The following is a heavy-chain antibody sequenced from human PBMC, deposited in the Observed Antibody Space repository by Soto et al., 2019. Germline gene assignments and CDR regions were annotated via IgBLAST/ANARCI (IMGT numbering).Heavy chain of an antibody. Sequence: GASVKVSCKASGYTFTSYCISWVRQAPGQGLEWMGWISAYNGNTNYAQKLQGRVAMTTDTSTSTAYMELRSLRSDDTAVYYCARGLNDYIWGSYRYDAFDIWGQGTMVTVSS. V-gene: IGHV1-18*01. CDR3: ARGLNDYIWGSYRYDAFDI. D-gene: IGHD3-16*02. CDR1: GYTFTSYC. CDR2: ISAYNGNT. J-gene: IGHJ3*02.